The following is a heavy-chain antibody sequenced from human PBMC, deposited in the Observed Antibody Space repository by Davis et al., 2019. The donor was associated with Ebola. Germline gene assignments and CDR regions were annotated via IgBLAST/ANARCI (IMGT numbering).Heavy chain of an antibody. Sequence: ASVKVSCKASGYTFTNYAMHWVRQAPGQGFEWMGWINAGNGNTKYSQKFQGRVTITRDTSASTAYMELSSLRSEDTAVYYCARGRIAARLYYYGMDVWGQGTTVTVS. CDR3: ARGRIAARLYYYGMDV. CDR1: GYTFTNYA. J-gene: IGHJ6*02. CDR2: INAGNGNT. D-gene: IGHD6-6*01. V-gene: IGHV1-3*01.